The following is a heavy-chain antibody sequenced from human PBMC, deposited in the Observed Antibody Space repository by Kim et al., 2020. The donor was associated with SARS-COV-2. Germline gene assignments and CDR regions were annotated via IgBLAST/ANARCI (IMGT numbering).Heavy chain of an antibody. CDR2: IKQDGSEK. Sequence: GGSLRLSCAASGFTFSSYWMSWVRQAPGKGLEWVANIKQDGSEKYHVDSVKGRFTISRDNAKNSLYLQMNSLRAEDTAVYYCARVGQGYCSSTSCYYYYGMDVWGQGTTVTVSS. CDR1: GFTFSSYW. V-gene: IGHV3-7*01. D-gene: IGHD2-2*01. J-gene: IGHJ6*02. CDR3: ARVGQGYCSSTSCYYYYGMDV.